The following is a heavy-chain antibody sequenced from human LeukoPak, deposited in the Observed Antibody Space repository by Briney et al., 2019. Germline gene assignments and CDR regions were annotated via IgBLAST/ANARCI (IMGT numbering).Heavy chain of an antibody. CDR3: AKSSGWHQAYGAFDI. CDR2: ISYDGSNK. V-gene: IGHV3-30*18. J-gene: IGHJ3*02. Sequence: GGSLRLSCAASGFTFSSYEMHWVRQAPGKGLEWVAVISYDGSNKYYADSVKGRFTISRDNSKNTLYLQMNSLRAEDTAVYYCAKSSGWHQAYGAFDIWGQGTMVTVSS. CDR1: GFTFSSYE. D-gene: IGHD6-19*01.